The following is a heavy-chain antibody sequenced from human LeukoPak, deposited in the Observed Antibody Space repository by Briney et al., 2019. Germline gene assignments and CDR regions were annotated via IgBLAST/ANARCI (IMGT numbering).Heavy chain of an antibody. CDR1: GASLSETS. J-gene: IGHJ4*02. V-gene: IGHV1-2*02. D-gene: IGHD2-15*01. CDR2: INPNSGGT. Sequence: ASVKVSCKVSGASLSETSIHWVRQAPGQGLEWMGWINPNSGGTNYAQKFQGRVTMTRDTSISTAYMELSRLRSDDTAVYYCARGTPAATTYNFDYWGQGTLVTVSS. CDR3: ARGTPAATTYNFDY.